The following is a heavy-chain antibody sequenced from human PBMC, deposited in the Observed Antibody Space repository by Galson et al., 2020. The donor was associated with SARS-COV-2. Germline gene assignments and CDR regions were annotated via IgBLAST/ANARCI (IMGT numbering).Heavy chain of an antibody. CDR2: ISSGGDTT. J-gene: IGHJ4*02. CDR3: AKPYGVGTNMYYFNY. CDR1: GFTFSNYA. Sequence: GGSLRLSCAASGFTFSNYAINWVRQAPGKGLEWVSTISSGGDTTYYAGSVKGRFTISRDNSKNILYLQMSSLRADDTAVYYCAKPYGVGTNMYYFNYWGQGTLVTVSS. V-gene: IGHV3-23*01. D-gene: IGHD1-26*01.